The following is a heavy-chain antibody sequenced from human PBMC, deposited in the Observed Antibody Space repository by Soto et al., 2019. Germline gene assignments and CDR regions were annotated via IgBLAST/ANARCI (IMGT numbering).Heavy chain of an antibody. Sequence: QVQLVQSGAEVKKPGSSVKVSCKASGGTFSSYAISWVRQAPGQGLEWMGGIIPIFGTANYAQKFQGRVTIPADESTSTAYMELSSLRSEDTAVYYCATTRYCTNGVCYHYYYYGMDVWGQGTTVTVSS. V-gene: IGHV1-69*01. CDR1: GGTFSSYA. CDR2: IIPIFGTA. J-gene: IGHJ6*02. CDR3: ATTRYCTNGVCYHYYYYGMDV. D-gene: IGHD2-8*01.